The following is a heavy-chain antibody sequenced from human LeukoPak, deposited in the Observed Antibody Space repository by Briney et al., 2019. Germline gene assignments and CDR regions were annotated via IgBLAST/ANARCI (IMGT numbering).Heavy chain of an antibody. CDR2: IYYSGSA. D-gene: IGHD4-23*01. Sequence: PSETLSLTCIVSGGSISNSSYYWGWIRQPPGKGLEWIGSIYYSGSAYYNPSLKSRVTISVDTSKNQFSLKLTSLTAADTAVYYCARHWVVTPNYWGQGPLVTVSS. CDR1: GGSISNSSYY. CDR3: ARHWVVTPNY. V-gene: IGHV4-39*01. J-gene: IGHJ4*02.